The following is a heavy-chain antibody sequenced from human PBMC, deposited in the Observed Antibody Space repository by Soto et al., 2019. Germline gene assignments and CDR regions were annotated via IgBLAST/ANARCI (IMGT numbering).Heavy chain of an antibody. CDR1: GFTFSNYA. D-gene: IGHD3-16*01. Sequence: GGSLRLCCAASGFTFSNYAMTWVRQGPGKGLEWVSGISGSGGRSYYADSVKGRFTISRDNSKGTLYLQMNSLRAEDTAVYYCAKAYFVWSSEQPYYFDYWGQGTLVTVSS. CDR3: AKAYFVWSSEQPYYFDY. J-gene: IGHJ4*02. CDR2: ISGSGGRS. V-gene: IGHV3-23*01.